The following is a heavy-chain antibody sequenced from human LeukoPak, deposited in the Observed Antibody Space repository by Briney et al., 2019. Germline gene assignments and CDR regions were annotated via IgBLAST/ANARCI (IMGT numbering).Heavy chain of an antibody. D-gene: IGHD2-21*01. Sequence: PGGSLRLSRAAPGFTFTKYAVSCVRHAPGKGVVWVSAGGSDGGTYYTDSVKDRFTISKDNSENTLSLQMNNLRLKDTAIYDCASRSWSGAGYYAFDIWGDGTMVTVSS. CDR1: GFTFTKYA. V-gene: IGHV3-23*01. CDR2: GGSDGGT. CDR3: ASRSWSGAGYYAFDI. J-gene: IGHJ3*02.